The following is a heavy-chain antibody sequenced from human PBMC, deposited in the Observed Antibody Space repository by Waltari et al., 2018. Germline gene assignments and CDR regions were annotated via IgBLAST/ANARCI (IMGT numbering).Heavy chain of an antibody. D-gene: IGHD3-3*01. CDR1: GGSISSSSYY. Sequence: TVSGGSISSSSYYWGWIRQPPGKGLEWIGSIYYSGSTYYNPSLKSRVTISVDTSKNQFSLKLSSVTAADTAVYYCARAYRDFWSDYWGQGTLVTVSS. CDR3: ARAYRDFWSDY. CDR2: IYYSGST. V-gene: IGHV4-39*01. J-gene: IGHJ4*02.